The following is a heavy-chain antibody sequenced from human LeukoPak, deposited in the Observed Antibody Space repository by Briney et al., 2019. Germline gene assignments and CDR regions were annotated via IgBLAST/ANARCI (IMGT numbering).Heavy chain of an antibody. CDR1: GFTFSSYN. J-gene: IGHJ4*02. CDR2: ISSIISYI. V-gene: IGHV3-21*01. CDR3: ARDPAAGYYFDY. D-gene: IGHD6-13*01. Sequence: GGPLRLSCAASGFTFSSYNMNWVRQAPGKGLEWVSSISSIISYIYYADSVKGRFTISRDNAKNSLYLQMNSLRAEDTAVYYCARDPAAGYYFDYWGQGTLVTVSS.